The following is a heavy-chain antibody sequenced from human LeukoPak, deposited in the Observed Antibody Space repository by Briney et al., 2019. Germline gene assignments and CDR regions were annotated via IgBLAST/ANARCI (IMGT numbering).Heavy chain of an antibody. J-gene: IGHJ4*02. V-gene: IGHV1-18*04. CDR2: ISAYSGDT. CDR1: GYTFSSYG. CDR3: ARGRNFDY. Sequence: ASVKVSCKASGYTFSSYGISWVRQAPGRGLEWMGWISAYSGDTNYAQKFQGRVIMTTDTSTSPAYMELRSLRSDDTAVYYCARGRNFDYWGQGTLVTVSS.